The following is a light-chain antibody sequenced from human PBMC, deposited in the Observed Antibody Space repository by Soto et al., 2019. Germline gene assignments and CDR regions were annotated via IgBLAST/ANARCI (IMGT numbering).Light chain of an antibody. Sequence: AIRMTQSPSSLSASTGDRVTITCRASQGISSYLAWYQQKPGKAPKLLIYAASTLQSGVRSRFSGSGSGTDFTLTISCLQSEDFATYYCQQYYSYPLTFGPGTKVDIK. V-gene: IGKV1-8*01. CDR2: AAS. CDR3: QQYYSYPLT. CDR1: QGISSY. J-gene: IGKJ3*01.